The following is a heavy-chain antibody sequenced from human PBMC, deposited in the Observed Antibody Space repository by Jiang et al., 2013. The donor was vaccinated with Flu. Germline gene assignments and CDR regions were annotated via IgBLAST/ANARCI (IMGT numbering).Heavy chain of an antibody. CDR2: ISESADSA. Sequence: QLLESGGGLVQPGGSLRLSCAASGFTFNTYAMSWVRQAPGKGLEWVSRISESADSALYADSVRGRFTISRDNSKNTLYLHMNSLSADDTAVYHCARGPEWAAHYFDNWGQGTQVTVSS. V-gene: IGHV3-23*01. D-gene: IGHD1-26*01. CDR1: GFTFNTYA. J-gene: IGHJ4*02. CDR3: ARGPEWAAHYFDN.